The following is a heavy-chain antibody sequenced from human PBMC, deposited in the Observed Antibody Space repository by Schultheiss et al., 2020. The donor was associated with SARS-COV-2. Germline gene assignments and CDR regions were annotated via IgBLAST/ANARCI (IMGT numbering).Heavy chain of an antibody. D-gene: IGHD3-10*01. V-gene: IGHV3-53*01. CDR3: ARAYYYGSGSYSNYFDY. J-gene: IGHJ4*02. CDR2: IYSGGST. Sequence: GGSLRLSCAASGFTVSSNYMSWVRQAPGKGLEWVSVIYSGGSTYYADSVKGRFTISRHNSKNTLYLQMNSLRAEDTAVYYCARAYYYGSGSYSNYFDYWGQGTLVTVSS. CDR1: GFTVSSNY.